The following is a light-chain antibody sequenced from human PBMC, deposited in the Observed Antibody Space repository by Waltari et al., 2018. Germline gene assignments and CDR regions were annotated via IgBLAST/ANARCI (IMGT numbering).Light chain of an antibody. CDR2: KAS. CDR1: QSISSW. Sequence: TLSASVGDRVTITCRASQSISSWLAWYQQKPGKAPKLLIYKASSLESGVPSRFSGSGSGTEFTLTISSLQPDDFATYYCQQYNSYSYTFGQGTKLEIK. J-gene: IGKJ2*01. CDR3: QQYNSYSYT. V-gene: IGKV1-5*03.